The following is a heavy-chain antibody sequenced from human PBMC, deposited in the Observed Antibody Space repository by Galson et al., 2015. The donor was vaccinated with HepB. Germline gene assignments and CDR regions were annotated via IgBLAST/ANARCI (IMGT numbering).Heavy chain of an antibody. CDR1: GFTFSNYW. CDR2: INQGGSEK. V-gene: IGHV3-7*01. D-gene: IGHD5-24*01. Sequence: SLRLSCAASGFTFSNYWMSWVRQAPGKGLEWVAHINQGGSEKYYVDSVKGRFTISRDNAKNSLYLQMNSLRAEDTAVYYCARAYGYNLYNWFDPWGQGTLVTVSS. J-gene: IGHJ5*02. CDR3: ARAYGYNLYNWFDP.